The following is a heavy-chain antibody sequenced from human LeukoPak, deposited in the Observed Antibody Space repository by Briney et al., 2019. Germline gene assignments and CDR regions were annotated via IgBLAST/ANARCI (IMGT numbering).Heavy chain of an antibody. CDR1: GFTFSSYA. D-gene: IGHD3-22*01. V-gene: IGHV3-23*01. CDR3: ATGDSSGYFNIY. J-gene: IGHJ4*02. Sequence: GGSLRLSCAASGFTFSSYATSWVRQAPGKGLEWVSAISGSGGSTYYADSVKGRFTISRDNSKNTLYLQMNSLRAEDTAVYYCATGDSSGYFNIYWGQGTLVTVSS. CDR2: ISGSGGST.